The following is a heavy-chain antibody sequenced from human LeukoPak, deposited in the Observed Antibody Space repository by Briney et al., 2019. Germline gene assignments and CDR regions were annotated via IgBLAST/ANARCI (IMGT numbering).Heavy chain of an antibody. CDR1: GFPFTNAC. Sequence: GGSLRLSCAASGFPFTNACMSWVRRAPGKGLEWVGRIRSKNNGGTTDYAAPVRGRFSISRDDSKSTLYLQMNSPKTEDTAVYYCTTDPGYRGLYYFDYWGQGTLVTVSS. J-gene: IGHJ4*02. CDR3: TTDPGYRGLYYFDY. V-gene: IGHV3-15*01. CDR2: IRSKNNGGTT. D-gene: IGHD5-12*01.